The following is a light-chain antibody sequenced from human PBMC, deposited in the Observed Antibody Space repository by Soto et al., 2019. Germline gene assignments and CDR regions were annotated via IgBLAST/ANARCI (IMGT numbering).Light chain of an antibody. CDR1: SSDVGGYNY. Sequence: QLVLTQPASVSGSPGQSITISCTGSSSDVGGYNYVSWYQQHPGKAPKLMIYEVSNRPSGVSNRFSGSKSGNTASLTISGLRAEDEADYYCSSYTTTTTPYVFGTGTKLTVL. J-gene: IGLJ1*01. CDR3: SSYTTTTTPYV. V-gene: IGLV2-14*01. CDR2: EVS.